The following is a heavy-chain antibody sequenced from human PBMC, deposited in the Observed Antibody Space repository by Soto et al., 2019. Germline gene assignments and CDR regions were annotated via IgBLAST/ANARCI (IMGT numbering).Heavy chain of an antibody. J-gene: IGHJ4*02. D-gene: IGHD3-22*01. CDR3: ARTYYYDSSGYFDY. CDR2: IDWDDDK. V-gene: IGHV2-70*01. Sequence: ASGPTLVNPTQTLTLTCTFSGFSLSTSGMCESWISQPPGKALEWLALIDWDDDKYYSTSLKTRLTISKDTSKNQLVLTMTNMDPVDTASYYCARTYYYDSSGYFDYWGQGTLVTVSS. CDR1: GFSLSTSGMC.